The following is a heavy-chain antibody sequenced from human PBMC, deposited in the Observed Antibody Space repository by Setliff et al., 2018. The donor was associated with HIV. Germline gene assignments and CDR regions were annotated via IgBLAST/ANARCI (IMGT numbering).Heavy chain of an antibody. CDR2: ISGYNGNT. J-gene: IGHJ4*02. Sequence: ASVKVSCKASGYTFTTYGISWVRQAPGQGLEWVGWISGYNGNTNYAQNFQGRVTMTRDTSISIAYMELNRLTSDDTAVYFCAREGFGNTGDIAMAVPDYWGQGTLVTVSS. V-gene: IGHV1-18*01. CDR1: GYTFTTYG. D-gene: IGHD5-18*01. CDR3: AREGFGNTGDIAMAVPDY.